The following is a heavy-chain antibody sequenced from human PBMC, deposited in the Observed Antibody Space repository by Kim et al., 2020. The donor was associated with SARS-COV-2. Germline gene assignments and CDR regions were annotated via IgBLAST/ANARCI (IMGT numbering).Heavy chain of an antibody. CDR3: AKDFNLNYDRSGYQLSNHAFDI. CDR1: GFTFGDYA. Sequence: GGSLRLSCVASGFTFGDYAMHWVRQGPGKGLEWVSGISWNSGDRGYVDSVKGRFTISRDNAKNSLYLQMNSLRTEDTALYYCAKDFNLNYDRSGYQLSNHAFDIWGQGTMVTVSS. V-gene: IGHV3-9*01. J-gene: IGHJ3*02. D-gene: IGHD3-22*01. CDR2: ISWNSGDR.